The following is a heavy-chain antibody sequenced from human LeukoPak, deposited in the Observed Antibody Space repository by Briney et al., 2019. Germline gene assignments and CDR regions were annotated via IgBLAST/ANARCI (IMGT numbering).Heavy chain of an antibody. CDR3: ARVAAADTTNYYYYGVDV. D-gene: IGHD6-13*01. V-gene: IGHV5-51*01. CDR2: IYPGDSDT. J-gene: IGHJ6*02. Sequence: GESLKISCKGSGYSFTSYWIGWVRQMPGKGLEWMGIIYPGDSDTRYSPSFQGQVTISADKSISTAYLQWSSLKASDTATYYCARVAAADTTNYYYYGVDVWGQGTTVTVSS. CDR1: GYSFTSYW.